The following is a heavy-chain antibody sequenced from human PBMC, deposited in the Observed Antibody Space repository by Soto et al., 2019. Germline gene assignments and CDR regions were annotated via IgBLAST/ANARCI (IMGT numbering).Heavy chain of an antibody. CDR2: MNPNSGNT. Sequence: QVQLVQSGAEVKKPGASVKVSCKASGYTFTSYDINWVRQATGQGLEWMGWMNPNSGNTGYAQKFQGRVTMTRNTSISTAYLELSSLRSEDTAVYYCARVYSGSYCDFFDYWGQGTLVTVSS. CDR3: ARVYSGSYCDFFDY. CDR1: GYTFTSYD. V-gene: IGHV1-8*01. D-gene: IGHD1-26*01. J-gene: IGHJ4*02.